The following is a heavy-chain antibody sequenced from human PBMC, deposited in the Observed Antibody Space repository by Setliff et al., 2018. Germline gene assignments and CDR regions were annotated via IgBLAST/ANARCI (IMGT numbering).Heavy chain of an antibody. J-gene: IGHJ4*02. CDR2: IWADPNSNTK. Sequence: GSLRLSCAATGFTFSDAWMSWVRQAPGKGLEWVAMIWADPNSNTKYYADSVKGRFSVSRDNSRNTVFLQMTGLRAEDTAVYYCAKDQRESTGWFKLFDYWGQGVLVTVSS. CDR3: AKDQRESTGWFKLFDY. D-gene: IGHD6-19*01. V-gene: IGHV3-33*06. CDR1: GFTFSDAW.